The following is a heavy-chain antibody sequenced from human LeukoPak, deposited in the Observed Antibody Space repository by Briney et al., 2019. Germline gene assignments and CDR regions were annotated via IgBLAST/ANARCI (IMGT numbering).Heavy chain of an antibody. CDR2: TYYRSQWNN. Sequence: SQTFSLTCAISGDSVSSNSATWNWIRQSPLRGLEWLGRTYYRSQWNNDYAASVKSRIDINPETSKNQFSLQLNSVTPEDTAVYYCARGRGSSADFDYWGQGTLVTVSS. CDR3: ARGRGSSADFDY. J-gene: IGHJ4*02. D-gene: IGHD6-6*01. CDR1: GDSVSSNSAT. V-gene: IGHV6-1*01.